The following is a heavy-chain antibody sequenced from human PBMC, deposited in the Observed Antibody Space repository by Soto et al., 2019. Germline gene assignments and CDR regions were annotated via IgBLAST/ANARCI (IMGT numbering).Heavy chain of an antibody. J-gene: IGHJ4*02. V-gene: IGHV1-69*13. CDR2: IIPIFGTA. CDR3: ARDNSRVTIFGVVTRFDY. D-gene: IGHD3-3*01. CDR1: GGTFSSYA. Sequence: GASVKVSCKASGGTFSSYAISWVRQAPGQGLEWMGGIIPIFGTANYAQKFQGRVTITADESTSTAYMELSSLRSEDTAVYYCARDNSRVTIFGVVTRFDYSGQGTLVTVSS.